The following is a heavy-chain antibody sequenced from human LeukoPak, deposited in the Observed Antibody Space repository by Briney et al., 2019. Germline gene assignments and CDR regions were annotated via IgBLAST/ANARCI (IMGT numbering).Heavy chain of an antibody. V-gene: IGHV3-21*01. CDR1: GFTFSNYG. CDR2: TDTSGNYI. CDR3: YGGNAEH. D-gene: IGHD4-23*01. Sequence: GGSLRLSCEASGFTFSNYGMNWVRQAPGKGLEWVSFTDTSGNYIYYGDSVKGRFTISRDNARNTLFLQMNSLRAEDTAVYYCYGGNAEHWGQGTLVTVSS. J-gene: IGHJ1*01.